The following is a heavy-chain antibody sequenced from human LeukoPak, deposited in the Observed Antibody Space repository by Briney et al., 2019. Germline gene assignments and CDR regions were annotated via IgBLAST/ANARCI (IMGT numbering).Heavy chain of an antibody. J-gene: IGHJ3*02. Sequence: PGGSLRLSCAASGFTFSRLAMTWVRQAPGKGLEWVSTISASGPYYADAVRGRFTTSRDNSRNTLSLQMNSLRAEDTAVYYCATWFGEDAFDIWGQGTMVTVSS. D-gene: IGHD3-10*01. CDR2: ISASGP. CDR1: GFTFSRLA. CDR3: ATWFGEDAFDI. V-gene: IGHV3-23*01.